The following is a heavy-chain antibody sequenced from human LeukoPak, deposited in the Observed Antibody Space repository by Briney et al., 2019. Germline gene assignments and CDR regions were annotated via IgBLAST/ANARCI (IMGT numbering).Heavy chain of an antibody. Sequence: GGSLRLSCAASGFTFSSYGMHWVRQAPGKGLEWVAVISYDGSNKYYADSVNGRFTISRDNAENSLYLQMNSLRAEDTVVYYCAREGVGYWGQGTLVTVSS. D-gene: IGHD3-16*01. CDR3: AREGVGY. CDR1: GFTFSSYG. CDR2: ISYDGSNK. J-gene: IGHJ4*02. V-gene: IGHV3-30*03.